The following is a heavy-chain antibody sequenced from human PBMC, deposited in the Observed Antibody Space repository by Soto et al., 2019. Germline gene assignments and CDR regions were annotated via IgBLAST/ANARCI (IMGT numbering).Heavy chain of an antibody. V-gene: IGHV4-39*01. CDR3: ARLNRRYNWNIGLFDS. Sequence: PDTLSLTCTVTGGSISNSGYYWGWIRQPPGKGLEWIGSIYYSGSTYYTPSLKSRVAISVDTSRNQFSLKLSSVTAADTAVYYCARLNRRYNWNIGLFDSWGQGTLVTVSS. CDR1: GGSISNSGYY. J-gene: IGHJ4*02. CDR2: IYYSGST. D-gene: IGHD1-1*01.